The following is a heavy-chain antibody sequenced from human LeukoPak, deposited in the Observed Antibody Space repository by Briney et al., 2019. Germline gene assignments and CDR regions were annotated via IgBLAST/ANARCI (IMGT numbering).Heavy chain of an antibody. CDR3: ARADTAMAYFDY. D-gene: IGHD5-18*01. CDR2: IIPIFGTA. CDR1: GGTFSSYA. V-gene: IGHV1-69*06. J-gene: IGHJ4*02. Sequence: SVKVSCKASGGTFSSYAISWVRQAPGQGLEWMGGIIPIFGTANYAQKFQGRVTITADKSTSTAYMELSSLRSGDTAVYYCARADTAMAYFDYWGQGTLVTVSS.